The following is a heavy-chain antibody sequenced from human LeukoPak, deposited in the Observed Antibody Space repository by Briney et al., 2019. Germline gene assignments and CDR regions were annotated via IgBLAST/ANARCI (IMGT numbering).Heavy chain of an antibody. J-gene: IGHJ4*02. CDR3: ARGPRDGYNYAYFDY. Sequence: ASVKVSCKASGGTFSSYAISWVRQAPGQGLEWMGGIIPIFGTANYAQKFQGRVTITMDESTSTAYMELSSLRSEDTAVYYCARGPRDGYNYAYFDYWGQGTLVTVSS. CDR1: GGTFSSYA. D-gene: IGHD5-24*01. V-gene: IGHV1-69*05. CDR2: IIPIFGTA.